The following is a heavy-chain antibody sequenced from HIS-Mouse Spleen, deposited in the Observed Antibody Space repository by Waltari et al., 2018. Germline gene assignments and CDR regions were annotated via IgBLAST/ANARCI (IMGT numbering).Heavy chain of an antibody. V-gene: IGHV1-2*02. CDR1: GYTCTGYY. Sequence: QVQLVQSGSEVKKPGASVKVSCKSSGYTCTGYYMLCVRQAPGQGLEWMGWINPNSGGTNYAQKFQGRVTMTRDTSISTAYMELSRLRSDDTAVYYCARSGVGATAFDIWGQGTMVTVSS. D-gene: IGHD1-26*01. CDR3: ARSGVGATAFDI. CDR2: INPNSGGT. J-gene: IGHJ3*02.